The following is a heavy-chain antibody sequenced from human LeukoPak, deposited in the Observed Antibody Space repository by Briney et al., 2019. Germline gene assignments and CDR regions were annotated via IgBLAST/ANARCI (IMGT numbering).Heavy chain of an antibody. V-gene: IGHV4-39*01. CDR1: GGSISSSSYY. Sequence: SETLSLTCTVSGGSISSSSYYWGWIRQPPGKGLEWIGSIYYSGSTYYNPSLKSRVTISVDTSKNQFSLKLSSVTAADTAVYYCANLRLGNYYYYYGMDVWGQGTTVTVSS. CDR3: ANLRLGNYYYYYGMDV. CDR2: IYYSGST. D-gene: IGHD3-16*01. J-gene: IGHJ6*02.